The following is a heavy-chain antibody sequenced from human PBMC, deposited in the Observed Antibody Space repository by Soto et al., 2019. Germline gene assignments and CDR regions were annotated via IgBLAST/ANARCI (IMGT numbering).Heavy chain of an antibody. D-gene: IGHD1-26*01. J-gene: IGHJ3*02. V-gene: IGHV4-59*11. Sequence: QVQLQESGPGLVKASETLSLTCIISGGAIGSHYWSWIRQPPGKALEWIGYIYYRGTTRYNPSLKSRLTLSVDTSTNQFSLNLTSVTAADTATYYCARGRREDVFNIWGQGTVVTVSS. CDR2: IYYRGTT. CDR1: GGAIGSHY. CDR3: ARGRREDVFNI.